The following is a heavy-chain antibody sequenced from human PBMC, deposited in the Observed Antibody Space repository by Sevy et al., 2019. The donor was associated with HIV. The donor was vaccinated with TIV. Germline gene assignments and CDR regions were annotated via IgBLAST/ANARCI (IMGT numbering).Heavy chain of an antibody. CDR3: ARDLEFYDSVDYGPAFMPDF. CDR2: IWFDGSNT. D-gene: IGHD4-17*01. V-gene: IGHV3-33*01. Sequence: GGSLRLSCAASGFTFSSFGMHWVRQAPGKGLEWVAVIWFDGSNTYYADSVKGRFTISRDIAKNTLHLQMNSLRAEDTAVYYCARDLEFYDSVDYGPAFMPDFWGHGTLVTVSS. J-gene: IGHJ4*01. CDR1: GFTFSSFG.